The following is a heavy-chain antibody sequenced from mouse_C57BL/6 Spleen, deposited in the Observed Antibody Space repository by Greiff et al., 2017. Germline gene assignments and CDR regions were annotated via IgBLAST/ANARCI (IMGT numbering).Heavy chain of an antibody. Sequence: QVQLQQPGAELVKSGASVKLSCKASGYTFTSYWMHWVKQRPGRGLEWIGRIDPNSGGTKYNEKFKSKATLTVDKPSSTAYMQLSSLTSEDSAVYYCARHGSRGLEAMDYWGQGTSVTVSS. CDR2: IDPNSGGT. J-gene: IGHJ4*01. CDR1: GYTFTSYW. D-gene: IGHD1-1*01. CDR3: ARHGSRGLEAMDY. V-gene: IGHV1-72*01.